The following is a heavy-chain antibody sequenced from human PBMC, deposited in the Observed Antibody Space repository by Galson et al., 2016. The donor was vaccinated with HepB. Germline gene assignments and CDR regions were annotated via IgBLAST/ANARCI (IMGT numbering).Heavy chain of an antibody. CDR2: ITSGGTT. J-gene: IGHJ6*02. D-gene: IGHD5-18*01. CDR3: AKRPYSYGWHYGMDV. V-gene: IGHV3-23*01. Sequence: SLRLSCAASGFSFSSYAMRWVRRAPGKGLEWVSGITSGGTTYYADSVKGRFTISRDNSKNILYLQMKSLRDEDMAVYYCAKRPYSYGWHYGMDVWGQGTTVTVSS. CDR1: GFSFSSYA.